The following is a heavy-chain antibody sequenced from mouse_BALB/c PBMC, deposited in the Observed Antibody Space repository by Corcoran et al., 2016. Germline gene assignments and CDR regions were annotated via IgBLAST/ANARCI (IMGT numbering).Heavy chain of an antibody. Sequence: LVKTGASVKISCKASGYSFTGYYMHWVKQSHGKSLEWIGYISCYNGATSYNQKFKGKATFTVDQSSSTAYMQFNSLTSEDSAVYYCARSARATYYFDYWGQGTTLTVSS. CDR1: GYSFTGYY. V-gene: IGHV1S34*01. CDR2: ISCYNGAT. J-gene: IGHJ2*01. CDR3: ARSARATYYFDY. D-gene: IGHD3-1*01.